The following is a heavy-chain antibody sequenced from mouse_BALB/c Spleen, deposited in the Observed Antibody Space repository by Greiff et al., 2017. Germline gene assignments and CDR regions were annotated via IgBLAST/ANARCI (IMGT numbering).Heavy chain of an antibody. CDR2: ISSGGSYT. CDR3: ARRGGYDAMDY. CDR1: GFTFSSYA. Sequence: EVMLVESGGGLVKPGGSLKLSCAASGFTFSSYAMSWVRQTPEKRLEWVATISSGGSYTYYPDSVKGRFTISRDNAKNTLYLQMSSLRSEDTAMYYCARRGGYDAMDYWGQGTSVTVSS. J-gene: IGHJ4*01. V-gene: IGHV5-9-1*01.